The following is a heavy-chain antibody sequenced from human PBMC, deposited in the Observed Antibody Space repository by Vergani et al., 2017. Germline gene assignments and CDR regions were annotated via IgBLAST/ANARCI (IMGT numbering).Heavy chain of an antibody. Sequence: QVQLVESGGGVVQPGRSLRLSCAASGFTFSSYAMHWVRQAPGKGLEWVAVISYDGSNKYYADSVKGRFTISRDKSKNTLYLQMNSLRAEDTAVYYCAKGGSSWYREYFQHWGQGTLVTVSS. CDR2: ISYDGSNK. D-gene: IGHD6-13*01. J-gene: IGHJ1*01. CDR3: AKGGSSWYREYFQH. V-gene: IGHV3-30*04. CDR1: GFTFSSYA.